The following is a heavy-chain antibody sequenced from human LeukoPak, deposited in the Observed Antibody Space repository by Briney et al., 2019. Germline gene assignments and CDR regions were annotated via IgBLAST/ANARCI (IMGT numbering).Heavy chain of an antibody. CDR2: TYYRSKWYN. CDR1: GDSVSSNRAA. V-gene: IGHV6-1*01. J-gene: IGHJ4*02. Sequence: SQTLSLTCAIFGDSVSSNRAAWNWIRQSPSRGLEWLGRTYYRSKWYNNYAVSVKSRITINSDTSKNQFSLQLNSVTPEDTAVYYCAREAHGDQDFDYWGQGTLVTVSS. D-gene: IGHD4-17*01. CDR3: AREAHGDQDFDY.